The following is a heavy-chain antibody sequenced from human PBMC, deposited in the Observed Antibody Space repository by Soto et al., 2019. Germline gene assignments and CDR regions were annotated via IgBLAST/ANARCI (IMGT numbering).Heavy chain of an antibody. J-gene: IGHJ5*02. D-gene: IGHD6-13*01. CDR1: GGSISSGDYY. CDR2: IYYSGST. CDR3: ARLGSSSWLGWFDP. Sequence: QVQLQESGPGLVKPSQTLSLTCTVSGGSISSGDYYWSWIRQPPGKGLEWIGYIYYSGSTYYSPSLKSRVTISLDTSKNQFSLKLTSVTAADTAVYYCARLGSSSWLGWFDPWGQGTPVTVSS. V-gene: IGHV4-30-4*01.